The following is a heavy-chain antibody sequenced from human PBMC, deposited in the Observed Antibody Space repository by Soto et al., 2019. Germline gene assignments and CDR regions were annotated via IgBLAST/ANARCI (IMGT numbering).Heavy chain of an antibody. CDR3: TIRSITIFGVVIIEV. V-gene: IGHV3-15*01. Sequence: PGGSLRLSCAASGFTFSNGWMSWVRQAPGKGLEWVGRIKSKTDGGTTDYAAPVKGRFTISRDDSKNTLYLQINSLKTEDTAVYYCTIRSITIFGVVIIEVWGQGTTVTVSS. J-gene: IGHJ6*02. CDR2: IKSKTDGGTT. CDR1: GFTFSNGW. D-gene: IGHD3-3*01.